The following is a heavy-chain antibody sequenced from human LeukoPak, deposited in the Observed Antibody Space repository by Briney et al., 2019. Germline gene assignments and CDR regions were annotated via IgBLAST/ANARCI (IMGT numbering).Heavy chain of an antibody. V-gene: IGHV4-4*02. CDR2: IYYSGST. CDR3: ARDIDGYGYSFDY. D-gene: IGHD5-18*01. J-gene: IGHJ4*02. Sequence: SGTPSLTCAVSGGSICSSNCWSWVRQPPGKGREWIGEIYYSGSTNYKPSLQSRVTLSVDKAKNQFSLKLSSVTAACTAVYYCARDIDGYGYSFDYWGQGTLVTVSS. CDR1: GGSICSSNC.